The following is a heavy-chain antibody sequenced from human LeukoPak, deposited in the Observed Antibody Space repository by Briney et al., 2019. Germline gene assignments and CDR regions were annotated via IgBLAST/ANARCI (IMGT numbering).Heavy chain of an antibody. CDR2: IYYSGST. Sequence: SETLSLTCTVFGGSISSSTYSWGWIRQPPGKGLEWIGNIYYSGSTDYNPSLKSRVLIFVDTSKNQFSLKLRSVTAADTAVYYCARLGNGYNRYYFEYWGQGTLGTVSS. CDR3: ARLGNGYNRYYFEY. J-gene: IGHJ4*02. V-gene: IGHV4-39*01. CDR1: GGSISSSTYS. D-gene: IGHD5-24*01.